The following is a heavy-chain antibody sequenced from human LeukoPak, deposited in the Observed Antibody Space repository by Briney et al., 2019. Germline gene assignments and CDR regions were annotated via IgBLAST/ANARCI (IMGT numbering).Heavy chain of an antibody. J-gene: IGHJ5*02. D-gene: IGHD3-10*01. Sequence: ASVKVSCKASGYTFTSYDINWVRQATGQGLEWMGWMNPNSGNTGYAQKFQGRVTMTRNTSISTAYMELSSLRPEDTAVYYCARGHYGSGSYYHWGQGTLVTVSS. CDR1: GYTFTSYD. CDR3: ARGHYGSGSYYH. V-gene: IGHV1-8*01. CDR2: MNPNSGNT.